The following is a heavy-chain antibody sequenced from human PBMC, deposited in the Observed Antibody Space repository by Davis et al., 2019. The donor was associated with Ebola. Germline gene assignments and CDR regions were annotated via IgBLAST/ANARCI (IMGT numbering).Heavy chain of an antibody. V-gene: IGHV7-4-1*02. D-gene: IGHD3-3*01. J-gene: IGHJ4*02. CDR1: GYTFTDYS. CDR2: INTKTGVP. CDR3: ARGYDFWSGAFDY. Sequence: ASVKVSCKSSGYTFTDYSVNWVRQAPGQGLEWMGWINTKTGVPTYAQGFTGRFVFSLDTSVTTTYLQISSLKAEDTAVYYCARGYDFWSGAFDYWGQGTLVTVSS.